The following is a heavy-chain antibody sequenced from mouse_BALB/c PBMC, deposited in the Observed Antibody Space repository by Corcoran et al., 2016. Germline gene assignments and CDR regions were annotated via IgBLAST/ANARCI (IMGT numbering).Heavy chain of an antibody. V-gene: IGHV14-3*02. CDR1: GFNIEDTY. J-gene: IGHJ1*01. CDR3: ARWDWYFDV. CDR2: IDPANGNT. Sequence: EVQLQQSGAELVKPGASVKLSCTASGFNIEDTYMHWVKQRPEQGLEWIGRIDPANGNTKYDPKFQGKATITADTSSNTAYLQLSSLTSEDTAVYYCARWDWYFDVWCAGTTVTVSS.